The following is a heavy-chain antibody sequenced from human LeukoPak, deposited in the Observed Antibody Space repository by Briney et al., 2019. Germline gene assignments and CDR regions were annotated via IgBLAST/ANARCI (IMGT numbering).Heavy chain of an antibody. V-gene: IGHV3-23*01. CDR3: AKAFSLVGATTFRLFDY. J-gene: IGHJ4*02. D-gene: IGHD1-26*01. CDR1: GFTFSTYA. Sequence: GGSLRLSCAASGFTFSTYAMSWVRQAPGKGLEWVSLISDSGGSTYYADSVKGRFTISRDNSKNTLYLQMNTLRAEDTAVYYCAKAFSLVGATTFRLFDYWGQGTLVTVSS. CDR2: ISDSGGST.